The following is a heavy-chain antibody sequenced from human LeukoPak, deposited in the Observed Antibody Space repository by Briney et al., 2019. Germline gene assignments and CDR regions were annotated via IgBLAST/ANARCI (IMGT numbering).Heavy chain of an antibody. Sequence: GASVKVSCKASGYTFTSYGISWVRQAPGQGLEWMGWISAYNGNTNYAQKLQGRVTMTTDTSASTAYMELSRLRSDDTAVYYCARDRYVARYFDYWGQGTLVTVSS. CDR2: ISAYNGNT. J-gene: IGHJ4*02. CDR3: ARDRYVARYFDY. CDR1: GYTFTSYG. V-gene: IGHV1-18*01. D-gene: IGHD3-16*01.